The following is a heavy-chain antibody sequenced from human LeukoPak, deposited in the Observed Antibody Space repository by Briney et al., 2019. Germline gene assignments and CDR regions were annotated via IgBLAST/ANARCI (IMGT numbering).Heavy chain of an antibody. CDR2: INHSGST. CDR1: GGSFSGYY. CDR3: ATHYDILTGAAFDI. J-gene: IGHJ3*02. D-gene: IGHD3-9*01. Sequence: SETLSLTCAVYGGSFSGYYWSWIRQPPGKGLEWIGEINHSGSTNYNASLKSRVTISVDTSKNQFSLKLSSVTAADTAVYYCATHYDILTGAAFDIWGQGTMVTVSS. V-gene: IGHV4-34*01.